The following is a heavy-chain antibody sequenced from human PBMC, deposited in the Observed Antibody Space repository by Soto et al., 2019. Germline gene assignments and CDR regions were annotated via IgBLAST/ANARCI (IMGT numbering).Heavy chain of an antibody. D-gene: IGHD2-15*01. V-gene: IGHV1-69*08. J-gene: IGHJ6*02. Sequence: QVQLVQSGAEVKKPGSSVKVSCKASGDTFRRYSITWVRQAPGQGLEWMGRINPIVEIPRYAQKFQGRVTITVDKTTTTAHMELTSLRSDDTAVYYCARDRRINYDYYGMDVWGQGTTVTVTS. CDR2: INPIVEIP. CDR3: ARDRRINYDYYGMDV. CDR1: GDTFRRYS.